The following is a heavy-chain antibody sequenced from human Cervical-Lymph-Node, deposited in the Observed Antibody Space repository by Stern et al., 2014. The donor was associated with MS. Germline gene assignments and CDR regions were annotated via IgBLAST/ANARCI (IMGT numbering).Heavy chain of an antibody. D-gene: IGHD4-17*01. Sequence: EVQLVESGAEVKKPGESLKISCKGSGYRFTANWIAWVRQMPGKGLEWMGIIYPGDSDPRYSPSFQGQVTISADKSISTAYLQWSSLKASDTAMYYCARDYGDYAFDYWGQGTLVTVSS. CDR3: ARDYGDYAFDY. J-gene: IGHJ4*02. CDR2: IYPGDSDP. V-gene: IGHV5-51*01. CDR1: GYRFTANW.